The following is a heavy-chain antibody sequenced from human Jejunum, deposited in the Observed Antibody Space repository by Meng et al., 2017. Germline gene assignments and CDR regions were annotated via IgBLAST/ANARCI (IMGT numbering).Heavy chain of an antibody. D-gene: IGHD2-8*01. Sequence: GPLHQSGPGLVKPSQTLSLTCAISGDSVSSNSAAWSWIRQSPSRGLEWLGRTYYRSKWYNDYAISVKGRITINPDTSKNQFSLQLNSVTPEDTAVYYCAYERTNSYYFDYWGQGTLVTVSS. J-gene: IGHJ4*02. CDR2: TYYRSKWYN. V-gene: IGHV6-1*01. CDR3: AYERTNSYYFDY. CDR1: GDSVSSNSAA.